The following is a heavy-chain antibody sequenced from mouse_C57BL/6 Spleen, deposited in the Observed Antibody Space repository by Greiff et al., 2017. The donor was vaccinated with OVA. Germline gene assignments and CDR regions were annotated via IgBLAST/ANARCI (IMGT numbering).Heavy chain of an antibody. CDR1: GFNIKDYY. V-gene: IGHV14-2*01. CDR3: ARNYGNYVGFDY. CDR2: IDPEDGET. Sequence: EVKVVESGAELVKPGASVKLSCTASGFNIKDYYMHWVKQRTEQGLEWIGRIDPEDGETKYAPKFQGKATITADTSSNTAYLQLSSLTSEDTAVYYCARNYGNYVGFDYWGQGTTLTVSS. J-gene: IGHJ2*01. D-gene: IGHD2-1*01.